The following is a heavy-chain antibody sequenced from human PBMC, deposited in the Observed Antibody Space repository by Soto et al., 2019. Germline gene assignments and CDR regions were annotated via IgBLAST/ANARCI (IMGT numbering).Heavy chain of an antibody. D-gene: IGHD3-16*01. CDR3: AREYYDYVWGTNWFDP. V-gene: IGHV3-11*01. CDR2: ISSSGSTI. Sequence: GGSLRLSCAASGFTFSDYYMSWIRQAPGKGLEWVSYISSSGSTIYYADSVKGRFTISRDNAKNSLYLQMNSLRAEDTAVYYCAREYYDYVWGTNWFDPWGQGTLVTVSS. CDR1: GFTFSDYY. J-gene: IGHJ5*02.